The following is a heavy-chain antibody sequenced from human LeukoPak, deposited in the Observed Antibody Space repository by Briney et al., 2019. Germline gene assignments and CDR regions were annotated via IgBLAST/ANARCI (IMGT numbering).Heavy chain of an antibody. D-gene: IGHD1-26*01. J-gene: IGHJ4*02. CDR2: ISSSGSDT. CDR1: GFTFSNSA. Sequence: GGSLRLSCAASGFTFSNSAMTWVRQAPGKGLEWVSAISSSGSDTIYTDSVKDRFTISRDNSRDTLYLQMNSLRAEDTAVYYGAKGGSYALLDCGGQGTMVTVSA. V-gene: IGHV3-23*01. CDR3: AKGGSYALLDC.